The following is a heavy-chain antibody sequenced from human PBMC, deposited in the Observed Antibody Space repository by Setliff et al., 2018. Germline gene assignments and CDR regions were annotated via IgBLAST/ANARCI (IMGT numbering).Heavy chain of an antibody. V-gene: IGHV4-59*11. CDR1: GVSISSHY. CDR3: ARTDLRYQTDY. J-gene: IGHJ4*02. CDR2: IYYSGST. Sequence: PSETLSLTCTVSGVSISSHYWSWIRQPPGKGLEWIGSIYYSGSTNYNPSLRSRVTISVDTSKNQFSLKLSSVTAADTAVYYCARTDLRYQTDYWGQGTLVTVSS. D-gene: IGHD2-2*01.